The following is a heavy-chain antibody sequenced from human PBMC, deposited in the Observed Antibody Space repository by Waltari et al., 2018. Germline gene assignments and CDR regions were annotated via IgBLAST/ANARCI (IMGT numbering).Heavy chain of an antibody. J-gene: IGHJ5*02. CDR2: IRSSGSTI. CDR3: SPGTWFDP. D-gene: IGHD1-1*01. V-gene: IGHV3-48*03. CDR1: GFTFSSYE. Sequence: EVQLVESGGGLVQPGGSLRLSCAASGFTFSSYEMNWVRQAPGKGLEWVSDIRSSGSTIYYADAVKGRFTISRDNAKNSLYLQMNSLRAEDTAVYYCSPGTWFDPWGQGTLVTVSS.